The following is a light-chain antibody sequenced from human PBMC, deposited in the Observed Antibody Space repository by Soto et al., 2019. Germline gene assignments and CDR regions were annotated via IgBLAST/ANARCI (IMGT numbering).Light chain of an antibody. J-gene: IGKJ1*01. V-gene: IGKV3-15*01. Sequence: IEMTHSPATLSLAPGQRFTLSVRASESVSTNLAWYQQKAGQAPRLLIYGASTRATGIPARFSGSGSGTEFTLTISSLQSEDVAAYYCQQYENWPWTFGQGTKVDNK. CDR2: GAS. CDR3: QQYENWPWT. CDR1: ESVSTN.